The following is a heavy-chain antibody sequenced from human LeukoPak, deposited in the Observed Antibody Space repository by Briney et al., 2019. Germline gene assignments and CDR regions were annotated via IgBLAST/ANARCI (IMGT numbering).Heavy chain of an antibody. Sequence: SETLSLTCTVSGGSISSYYWSWIRQPPGKGLEWIGYIYYSGSTNYNPSLKSRVTISVDTSKNQFSLKLSSVTAADTAVYYCARGWGSYDGSYYYYYGMDVWGQGTTVTVSS. CDR3: ARGWGSYDGSYYYYYGMDV. J-gene: IGHJ6*02. D-gene: IGHD3-16*01. V-gene: IGHV4-59*01. CDR2: IYYSGST. CDR1: GGSISSYY.